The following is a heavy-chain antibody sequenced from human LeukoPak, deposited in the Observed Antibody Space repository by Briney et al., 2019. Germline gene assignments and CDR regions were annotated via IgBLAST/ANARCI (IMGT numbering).Heavy chain of an antibody. V-gene: IGHV4-39*07. CDR1: GGSISSSSYY. Sequence: PSETLSLTCTVSGGSISSSSYYWGWIRQPPGKGLEWIGSIYYSGSTYYNPSLKSRVTISVDTSKNQFSLKLSSVTAADTAVYYCARWSWVSSWFDPWGQATLVTVSS. CDR2: IYYSGST. D-gene: IGHD3-16*01. J-gene: IGHJ5*02. CDR3: ARWSWVSSWFDP.